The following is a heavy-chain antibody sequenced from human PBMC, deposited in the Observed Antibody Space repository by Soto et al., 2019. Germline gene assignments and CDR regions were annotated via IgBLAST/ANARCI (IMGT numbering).Heavy chain of an antibody. Sequence: VPLVEAGGGLVQPGGSLRLSCAASGYTFSSYSMNWVRQAPGKGLEWVSYITGGSDTIHYADSVKGRFTISRDNAKNSLYLQMNSLRDEDTAVYFCARDNVWAFDYWGQGTLVTVSS. CDR2: ITGGSDTI. V-gene: IGHV3-48*02. CDR3: ARDNVWAFDY. J-gene: IGHJ4*02. D-gene: IGHD7-27*01. CDR1: GYTFSSYS.